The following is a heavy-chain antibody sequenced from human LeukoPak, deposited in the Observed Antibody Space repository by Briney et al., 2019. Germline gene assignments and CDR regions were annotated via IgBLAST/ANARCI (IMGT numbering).Heavy chain of an antibody. Sequence: SETLSLTCTVSGGSISSYYWSWIRQPPGKGLEWIGYIYYSGSTNYNPSLKSRVTISVDTSKNQFSLKLSSVTAADTAVYYCARDSGDYYYYGMDVWGQGTTVTVSS. CDR3: ARDSGDYYYYGMDV. CDR1: GGSISSYY. D-gene: IGHD7-27*01. V-gene: IGHV4-59*01. J-gene: IGHJ6*02. CDR2: IYYSGST.